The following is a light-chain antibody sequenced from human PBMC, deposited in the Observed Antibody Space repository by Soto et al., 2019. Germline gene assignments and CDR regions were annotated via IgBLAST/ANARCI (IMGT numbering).Light chain of an antibody. CDR3: QHRSNWPLT. CDR1: QSVSSSY. CDR2: GAS. V-gene: IGKV3D-20*02. J-gene: IGKJ4*01. Sequence: EIVLTQSPGTLSLSPGERATLSCRASQSVSSSYLAWYQQKPGQAPRLLIYGASNRATGIPDRFSGSGSGTDFTLTISSLEPKDFAVYYCQHRSNWPLTFGGGTKVDIK.